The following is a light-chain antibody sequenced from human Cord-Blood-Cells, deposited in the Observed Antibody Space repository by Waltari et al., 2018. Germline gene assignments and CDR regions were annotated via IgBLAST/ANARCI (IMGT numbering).Light chain of an antibody. CDR3: QQANSIHPGT. V-gene: IGKV1-12*01. Sequence: DIQMTQSPPSVSASVVDRVTITCRACQGISRWLARYQQNPAKAPKLLIYAASSLQSGVPSKCSGSGSWTDFTLTISSMQPEDFATYYCQQANSIHPGTFGQGTKVEIK. J-gene: IGKJ1*01. CDR1: QGISRW. CDR2: AAS.